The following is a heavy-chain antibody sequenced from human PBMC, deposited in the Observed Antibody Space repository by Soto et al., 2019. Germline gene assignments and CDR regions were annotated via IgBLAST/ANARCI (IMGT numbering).Heavy chain of an antibody. V-gene: IGHV5-10-1*01. D-gene: IGHD2-2*01. J-gene: IGHJ6*02. CDR3: ASKIQLPPYYYYGMDV. Sequence: PGESLKISCKGSGYSFTSYWISWVRQMPGKGLEWMGRIDPSDSYTNYSPSFQGHVTISADKSISTAYLQWSSLKASDTAMYYCASKIQLPPYYYYGMDVWGQGTTVTVSS. CDR1: GYSFTSYW. CDR2: IDPSDSYT.